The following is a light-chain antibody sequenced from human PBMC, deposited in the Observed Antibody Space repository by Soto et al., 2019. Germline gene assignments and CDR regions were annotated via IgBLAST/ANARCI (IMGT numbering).Light chain of an antibody. V-gene: IGKV3-15*01. CDR1: QSVSSN. J-gene: IGKJ1*01. CDR3: QQYNNWPPWT. CDR2: GAS. Sequence: EIVMTQSPATLSLSPGERATLSCRASQSVSSNLAWYQQKHAQAPRLLIYGASTRATGIPARFSGSGSGTEFTLTISSLQSEDFAVYYCQQYNNWPPWTFGQGTKVEIK.